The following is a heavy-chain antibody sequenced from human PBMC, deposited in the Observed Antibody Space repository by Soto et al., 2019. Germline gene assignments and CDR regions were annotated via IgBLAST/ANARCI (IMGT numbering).Heavy chain of an antibody. CDR3: SKKRPQNPVDY. Sequence: EVQLLESGGGLVQPGGSLRLSCAASGFTFSSYAMSWVRQAPGKGLEWVSAISGSGGSTYYADSVKGRFTISRDNSNNMLDLQINSQNAEDTAVYYCSKKRPQNPVDYLGQGTLVTVSS. J-gene: IGHJ4*02. CDR2: ISGSGGST. V-gene: IGHV3-23*01. CDR1: GFTFSSYA.